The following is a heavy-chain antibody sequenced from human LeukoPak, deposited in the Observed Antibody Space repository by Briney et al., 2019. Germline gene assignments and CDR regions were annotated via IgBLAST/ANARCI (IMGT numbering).Heavy chain of an antibody. D-gene: IGHD3-22*01. Sequence: SETLSLTCTVSGDSISSNSYYWGWIRQPPGKGLEWIGSIYYRGSTYYNPSLKSRVTISVDTSKNQFSLKLSSVTAADTAVYYCARERGDYYDSSGYYPDYWGQGTLVTVSS. CDR3: ARERGDYYDSSGYYPDY. V-gene: IGHV4-39*07. CDR2: IYYRGST. J-gene: IGHJ4*02. CDR1: GDSISSNSYY.